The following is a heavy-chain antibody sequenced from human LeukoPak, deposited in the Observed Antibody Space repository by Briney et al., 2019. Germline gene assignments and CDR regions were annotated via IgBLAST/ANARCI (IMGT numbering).Heavy chain of an antibody. V-gene: IGHV4-4*07. J-gene: IGHJ4*02. CDR1: RGSIQSHF. Sequence: PSETLSLTCTVSRGSIQSHFWSWVRQPAGKGLEWIGRVFDRGNTDYNPSLNGRVTLSVDTSKNEFSLTLTSVTAADTAVYYCAREGQWLGEMDFWGPGILVTVSS. CDR3: AREGQWLGEMDF. D-gene: IGHD6-19*01. CDR2: VFDRGNT.